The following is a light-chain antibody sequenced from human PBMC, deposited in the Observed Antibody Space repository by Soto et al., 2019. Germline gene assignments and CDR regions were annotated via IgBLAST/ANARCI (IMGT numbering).Light chain of an antibody. V-gene: IGLV1-44*01. CDR2: SNN. Sequence: QSVLTQPPSASGTPGQRVTISCSGSSSNIGSNTVNWYQQLPGTAPKLLISSNNQRPSGVPDRFSGSKSGTSASLAISGLQSEDEADYYCAAWADSLNGLVFGGGTKLTVL. J-gene: IGLJ2*01. CDR1: SSNIGSNT. CDR3: AAWADSLNGLV.